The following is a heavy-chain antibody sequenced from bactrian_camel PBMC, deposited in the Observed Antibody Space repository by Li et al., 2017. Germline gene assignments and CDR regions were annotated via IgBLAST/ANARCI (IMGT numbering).Heavy chain of an antibody. J-gene: IGHJ4*01. D-gene: IGHD7*01. CDR2: IDAGNTA. CDR3: AAPRYGTGYCWHRNGLLLSQTVRLCL. CDR1: GNTYSLNC. Sequence: HVQLVESGGGLVQPGGSLRLSCAASGNTYSLNCLGWFRRSPGKQREGVATIDAGNTATYGKSVKGRFTISKDNAKNTLYLQMNSLKPEDTAKYYCAAPRYGTGYCWHRNGLLLSQTVRLCLLGPGDPGHRL. V-gene: IGHV3S53*01.